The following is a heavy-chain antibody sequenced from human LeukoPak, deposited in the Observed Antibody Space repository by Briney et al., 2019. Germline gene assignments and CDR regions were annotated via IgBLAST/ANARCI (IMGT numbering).Heavy chain of an antibody. CDR1: GYTFTSYY. D-gene: IGHD6-19*01. Sequence: ASVTVSCTASGYTFTSYYMHWVRQAPGQGLEWMGIINPSGGSTSYAQKFQGRVTMTRDTSTSTVYMELSSLRSEDTAVYYCARDRDSGWYADYWGQGTLVTVSS. CDR2: INPSGGST. V-gene: IGHV1-46*01. J-gene: IGHJ4*02. CDR3: ARDRDSGWYADY.